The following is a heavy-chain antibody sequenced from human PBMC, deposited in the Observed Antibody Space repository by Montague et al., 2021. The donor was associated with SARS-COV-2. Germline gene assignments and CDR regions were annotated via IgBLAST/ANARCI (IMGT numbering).Heavy chain of an antibody. CDR3: ARGGATYYYDTSGYVNAFDT. D-gene: IGHD3-22*01. Sequence: SETLSLTCTVSGDSISTYYWSWIRQPPGKGLEWIGYIYYNGYTNYNPSLKSRVNISVDTSKNQFSLRLSSVTAADTAVYFCARGGATYYYDTSGYVNAFDTWGQSTMVTVSS. V-gene: IGHV4-59*01. CDR2: IYYNGYT. CDR1: GDSISTYY. J-gene: IGHJ3*02.